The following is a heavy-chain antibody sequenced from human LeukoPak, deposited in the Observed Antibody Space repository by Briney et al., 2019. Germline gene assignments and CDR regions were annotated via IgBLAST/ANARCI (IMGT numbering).Heavy chain of an antibody. CDR3: ARDPSSSGSYYDY. D-gene: IGHD1-26*01. CDR1: GFTFSSYS. J-gene: IGHJ4*02. Sequence: GGSLRLSCAASGFTFSSYSMNWVRQAPGKGLEWVSSISSSSSYIYYADSVKGRFTISRGNAKNSLYLQMNSLRAEDTAVYYCARDPSSSGSYYDYWGQGTLVTVSS. V-gene: IGHV3-21*01. CDR2: ISSSSSYI.